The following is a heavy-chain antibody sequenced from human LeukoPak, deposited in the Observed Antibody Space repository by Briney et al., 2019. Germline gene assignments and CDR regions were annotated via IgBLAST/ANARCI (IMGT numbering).Heavy chain of an antibody. J-gene: IGHJ3*02. CDR1: GYSFTSYW. CDR3: ASRGDGYNWAFDI. Sequence: GESLKIPCKGSGYSFTSYWIGWVRQMPGKGLEWMGIIYPGDSDTRYSPTFQGQVTISADKSISTAYLQWSSLKASDTAMYYCASRGDGYNWAFDIWGQGTMVTVSS. V-gene: IGHV5-51*01. D-gene: IGHD5-24*01. CDR2: IYPGDSDT.